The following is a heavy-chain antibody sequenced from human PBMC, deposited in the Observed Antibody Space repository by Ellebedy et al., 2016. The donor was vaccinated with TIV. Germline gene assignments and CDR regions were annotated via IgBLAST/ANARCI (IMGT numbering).Heavy chain of an antibody. Sequence: AASVKVSCKASGDTFSSYAISWVRQAPGQGLEWMGGIIPIFGAANYAQKFQGRVTITADESTSTAYMELSSLRSEDTAVYYCARDPSTTGTTSGGYWGQGTLVTVSS. CDR2: IIPIFGAA. CDR3: ARDPSTTGTTSGGY. D-gene: IGHD1-1*01. V-gene: IGHV1-69*13. J-gene: IGHJ4*02. CDR1: GDTFSSYA.